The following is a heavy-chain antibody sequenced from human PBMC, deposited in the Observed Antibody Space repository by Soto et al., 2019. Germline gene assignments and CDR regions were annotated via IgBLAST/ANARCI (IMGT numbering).Heavy chain of an antibody. J-gene: IGHJ6*02. D-gene: IGHD2-2*01. CDR2: ISGSSSFI. CDR1: GFTFSDYS. V-gene: IGHV3-21*01. Sequence: GGSLRLSCAASGFTFSDYSMNWVRQAPGKGLEWVSSISGSSSFIYYADSVKGRFTISRDNAKNSLYLQMNSLRAEDTAVYYCASGGFYCSSIRCHPQYYYGMDVWGQGTTVTVSS. CDR3: ASGGFYCSSIRCHPQYYYGMDV.